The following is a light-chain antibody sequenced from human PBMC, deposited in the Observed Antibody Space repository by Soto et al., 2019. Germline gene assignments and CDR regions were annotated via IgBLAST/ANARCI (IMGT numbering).Light chain of an antibody. CDR3: QQYNNWPRLS. CDR2: GAS. Sequence: EIMMKMSAATLSVSKEERATLSCRASQSVSNNLAWYHQKPGQAPRLLIYGASTRATDIPARFSGSGSGTEFTLTISSLQSEDSAVYYCQQYNNWPRLSFGGGAKVDI. J-gene: IGKJ4*01. CDR1: QSVSNN. V-gene: IGKV3-15*01.